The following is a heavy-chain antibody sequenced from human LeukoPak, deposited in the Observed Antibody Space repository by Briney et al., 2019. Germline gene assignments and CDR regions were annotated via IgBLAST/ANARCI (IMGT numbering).Heavy chain of an antibody. CDR3: ARDPAMLTYFDC. V-gene: IGHV4-4*07. CDR2: IYTTGTT. J-gene: IGHJ4*02. D-gene: IGHD5-18*01. CDR1: GGSISSYY. Sequence: SETLSLTCTVSGGSISSYYWSWIRQPAGKELEWIGRIYTTGTTNYNPSLRSRVTMSVDTSKNQFSLKLSSVTAADTAVYYCARDPAMLTYFDCWGQGTLVTVSS.